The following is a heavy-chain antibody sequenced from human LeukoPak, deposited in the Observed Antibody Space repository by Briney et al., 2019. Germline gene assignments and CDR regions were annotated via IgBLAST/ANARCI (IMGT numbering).Heavy chain of an antibody. D-gene: IGHD4-23*01. J-gene: IGHJ4*02. V-gene: IGHV1-2*02. Sequence: ASVKVSCKASGYTFTCYYIHWVRQAPGQGLEWMGWINPNSGGTNYAQKFQGRVTMTRDTSISTAYMELSRLRSDDTAVYYCARTRTGNDYGSKEPDYWGQGTLVTVSS. CDR3: ARTRTGNDYGSKEPDY. CDR1: GYTFTCYY. CDR2: INPNSGGT.